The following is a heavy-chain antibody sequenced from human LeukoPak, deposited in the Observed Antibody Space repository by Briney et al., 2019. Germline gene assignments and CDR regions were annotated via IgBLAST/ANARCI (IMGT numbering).Heavy chain of an antibody. V-gene: IGHV1-69*05. J-gene: IGHJ6*03. Sequence: SVKVSCRASGGTFRTYSVTWVRQAPGQGLEWMGGIIPIFGTPNYAQKFQGRVKVTTDDATGAAYMELSSLMSEDTAIYYCARVDRYHFYLDVWGKGTPVTVSS. CDR1: GGTFRTYS. CDR2: IIPIFGTP. CDR3: ARVDRYHFYLDV.